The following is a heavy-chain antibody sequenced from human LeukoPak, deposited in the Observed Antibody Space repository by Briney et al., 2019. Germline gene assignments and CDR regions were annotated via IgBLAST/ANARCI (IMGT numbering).Heavy chain of an antibody. CDR1: GFTFSRYW. Sequence: GGSLRLSCAAPGFTFSRYWMHWVRQAPGKGLLWVSRINSDGSSTYYADSVKGRFTTSRDNAKNALHLQMNSLTAEDTAVYYCVLDLFSSFAFDIWGQGTMVTVSS. J-gene: IGHJ3*02. CDR2: INSDGSST. D-gene: IGHD3/OR15-3a*01. V-gene: IGHV3-74*01. CDR3: VLDLFSSFAFDI.